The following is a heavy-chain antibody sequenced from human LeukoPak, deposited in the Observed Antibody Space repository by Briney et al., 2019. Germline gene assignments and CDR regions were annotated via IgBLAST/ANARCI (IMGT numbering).Heavy chain of an antibody. CDR2: ISGIGGST. Sequence: GGSLRLSCAPSGFTFSSYAMSCVRQAPGKRLEWGSAISGIGGSTYYADSVKGRFTISRDNSKNTLYLQMNSLRAEDTAVYYCAKGTLRIAVAGTVDYWGQGTLVTVSS. CDR3: AKGTLRIAVAGTVDY. J-gene: IGHJ4*02. V-gene: IGHV3-23*01. CDR1: GFTFSSYA. D-gene: IGHD6-19*01.